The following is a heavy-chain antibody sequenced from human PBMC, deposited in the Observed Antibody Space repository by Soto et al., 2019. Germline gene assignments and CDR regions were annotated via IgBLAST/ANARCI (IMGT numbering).Heavy chain of an antibody. CDR3: ARDLRYYDSSGLI. CDR2: IWYDGSNK. D-gene: IGHD3-22*01. J-gene: IGHJ3*02. Sequence: AGGSLRLSCAASGFTFSSYGMHWVRQAPGKGLEWVAVIWYDGSNKYYADSVKGRFTISRDNSKNTLYLQMNSLRAEDTAVYYCARDLRYYDSSGLIWGQGTMVTVSS. CDR1: GFTFSSYG. V-gene: IGHV3-33*01.